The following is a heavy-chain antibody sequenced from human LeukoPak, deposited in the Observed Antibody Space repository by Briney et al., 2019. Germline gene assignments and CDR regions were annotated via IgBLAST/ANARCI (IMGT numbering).Heavy chain of an antibody. Sequence: PGGSLRLSCAASGFTFSSYGMHWVRQAPGKGLEWVAVISYDGSNKYYADSVKGRFTISRDNSKNTLYLQMNSLRAEDTAVYYCAKDPGSGSYYPYYFDYWGQGTLVTVSS. CDR3: AKDPGSGSYYPYYFDY. CDR1: GFTFSSYG. J-gene: IGHJ4*02. D-gene: IGHD3-10*01. V-gene: IGHV3-30*18. CDR2: ISYDGSNK.